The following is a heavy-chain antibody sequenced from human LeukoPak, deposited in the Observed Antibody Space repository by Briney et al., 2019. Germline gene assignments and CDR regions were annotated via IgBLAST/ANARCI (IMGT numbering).Heavy chain of an antibody. J-gene: IGHJ6*02. CDR2: ISYDGSNE. D-gene: IGHD3-16*01. CDR1: GFTFSAYG. CDR3: AKVMGDVTYYYFGVDV. Sequence: PGRSLRLSCAASGFTFSAYGMHWVRQAPGKGLEWVAVISYDGSNEYYADSVKGRFTISKDNSKNTLYVQMNSLRAEDSAVYYCAKVMGDVTYYYFGVDVWGQGTTVTVSS. V-gene: IGHV3-30*18.